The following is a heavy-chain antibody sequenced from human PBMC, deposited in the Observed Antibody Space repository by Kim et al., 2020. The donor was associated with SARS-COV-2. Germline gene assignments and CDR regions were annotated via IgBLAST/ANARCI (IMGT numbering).Heavy chain of an antibody. Sequence: TDYAAPVKGRFTISRDDSKNTLYLQMNSLKTEDTAVYYCTTDLYSYYFDYWGQGTLVTVSS. CDR2: T. V-gene: IGHV3-15*01. D-gene: IGHD5-18*01. CDR3: TTDLYSYYFDY. J-gene: IGHJ4*02.